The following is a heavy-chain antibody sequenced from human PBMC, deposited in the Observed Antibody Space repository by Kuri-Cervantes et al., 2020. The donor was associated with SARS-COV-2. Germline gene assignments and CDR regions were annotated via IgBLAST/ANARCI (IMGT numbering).Heavy chain of an antibody. CDR3: ARESCSSTSCYRWFDP. CDR1: GFTFSDYY. CDR2: ISSSGSTI. Sequence: GGSLRLSCAASGFTFSDYYMSWIRQAPGKGLEWVSYISSSGSTIYYADSVKGRFTISRDNAKNSLYLQMNSLRAEDTAVYYCARESCSSTSCYRWFDPWGQGTLVTVSS. J-gene: IGHJ5*02. V-gene: IGHV3-11*04. D-gene: IGHD2-2*01.